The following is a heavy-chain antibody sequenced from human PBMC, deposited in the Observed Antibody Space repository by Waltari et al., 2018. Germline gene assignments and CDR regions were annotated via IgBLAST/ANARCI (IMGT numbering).Heavy chain of an antibody. Sequence: EVQLVESGGGLIQPGGSLRLSCAASGFTVSSNYMSWVRQAPGKGLEWVSVIYSGGSTYYADSVKGRFTISRDNSKNTLYLQMNSLRAEDTAVYYCARSRGMVRGVNAFDIWGQGTMVTVSS. J-gene: IGHJ3*02. CDR2: IYSGGST. CDR1: GFTVSSNY. CDR3: ARSRGMVRGVNAFDI. D-gene: IGHD3-10*01. V-gene: IGHV3-53*01.